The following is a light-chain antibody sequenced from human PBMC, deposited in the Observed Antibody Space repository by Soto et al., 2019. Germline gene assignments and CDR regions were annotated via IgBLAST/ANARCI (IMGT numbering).Light chain of an antibody. CDR2: DAS. CDR3: QQRSNLLT. Sequence: EIVLTQSPATLSLSPGERATLSCRASQSVSSCLAWYQQKPGQAPRLLIYDASNRATGIPARFSGSESGTDFTLTISSLEPEDFAVYYCQQRSNLLTFGGGTKVDIK. V-gene: IGKV3-11*01. CDR1: QSVSSC. J-gene: IGKJ4*01.